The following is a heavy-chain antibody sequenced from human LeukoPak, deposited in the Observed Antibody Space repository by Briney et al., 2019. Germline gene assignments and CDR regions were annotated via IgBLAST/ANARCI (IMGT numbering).Heavy chain of an antibody. CDR1: GYTFTGYY. CDR2: INPNSGDT. V-gene: IGHV1-2*02. CDR3: ARDNSVGDIAWWFDP. J-gene: IGHJ5*02. Sequence: GASVKVSCKASGYTFTGYYMHWIRQAPGQGLEWVGWINPNSGDTDYAQKFQGRVTMTRDMSTTTDYMELSSLRSEDTAVYYCARDNSVGDIAWWFDPWGQGTLVTVSS. D-gene: IGHD3-16*02.